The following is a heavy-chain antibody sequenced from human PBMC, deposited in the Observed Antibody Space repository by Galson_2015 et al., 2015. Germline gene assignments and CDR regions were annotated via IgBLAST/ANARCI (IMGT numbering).Heavy chain of an antibody. Sequence: SLRLSCAASGFTFSSYGMLWVRQAPGKGLEWVAVISYDGSNKYYADSVKGRFTISRDNSKNTLYLQMNSLRAEDTAVYYCAKVKGGYYDSSGYLADYWGQGTLVTVSS. D-gene: IGHD3-22*01. V-gene: IGHV3-30*18. CDR3: AKVKGGYYDSSGYLADY. CDR1: GFTFSSYG. J-gene: IGHJ4*02. CDR2: ISYDGSNK.